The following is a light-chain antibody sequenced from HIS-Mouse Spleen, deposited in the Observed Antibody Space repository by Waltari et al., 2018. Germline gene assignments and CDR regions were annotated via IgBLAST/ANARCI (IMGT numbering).Light chain of an antibody. CDR3: SSYTSSSTEV. Sequence: QSALTQPASVSGSPGQSITISCTGTSSDVGGYNYDHWNQQHPGKAPKLMVYDVTNRPSGGSNRFSGSRSGNTASLTISGLQAEDEADYYCSSYTSSSTEVFGGETKLTVL. J-gene: IGLJ2*01. V-gene: IGLV2-14*03. CDR1: SSDVGGYNY. CDR2: DVT.